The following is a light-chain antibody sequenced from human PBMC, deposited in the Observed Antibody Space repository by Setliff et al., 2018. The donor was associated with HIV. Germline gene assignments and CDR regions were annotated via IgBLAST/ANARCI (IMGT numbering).Light chain of an antibody. CDR3: NSYTSSSTLV. CDR2: DVS. V-gene: IGLV2-14*01. Sequence: QSALTQPASVSGSPGQSITISCSGTSSDVGGYNYVSWYQQHPGKAPKLMIYDVSKRPSGVSTRFSGSKSGNTASLTISGLQAEDEADYFCNSYTSSSTLVFGTGTKVTVL. J-gene: IGLJ1*01. CDR1: SSDVGGYNY.